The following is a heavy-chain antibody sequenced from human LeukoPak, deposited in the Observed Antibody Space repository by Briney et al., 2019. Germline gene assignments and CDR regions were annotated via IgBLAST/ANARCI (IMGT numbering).Heavy chain of an antibody. CDR1: GGSFSGYY. D-gene: IGHD3-22*01. CDR2: INHSGST. J-gene: IGHJ4*02. Sequence: PSETLSLTCAVSGGSFSGYYWSGMRQPPGKGVEWIGEINHSGSTNYNPSLKSRVTISVDTSKNQFSLKLTSVTAADTAVYYCARGGYWRFDYWDQGTLVTVSS. V-gene: IGHV4-34*01. CDR3: ARGGYWRFDY.